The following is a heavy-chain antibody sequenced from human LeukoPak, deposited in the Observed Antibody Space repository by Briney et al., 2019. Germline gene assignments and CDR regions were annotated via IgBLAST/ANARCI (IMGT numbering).Heavy chain of an antibody. CDR2: ISYDGSNK. D-gene: IGHD2-15*01. CDR3: AKLLLAYCSGGSCPPDAFDI. V-gene: IGHV3-30*18. CDR1: GFTFSSYG. Sequence: GRSLRLSCAASGFTFSSYGMHWVRQAPGKGLEWVAVISYDGSNKYYADSVKGRFTISRDNSKNTLYLQMNSLRAEDTAVYYCAKLLLAYCSGGSCPPDAFDIWGQGTMVTVSS. J-gene: IGHJ3*02.